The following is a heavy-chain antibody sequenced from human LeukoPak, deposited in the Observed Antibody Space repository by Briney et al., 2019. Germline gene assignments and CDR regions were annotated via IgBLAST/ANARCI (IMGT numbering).Heavy chain of an antibody. D-gene: IGHD2-15*01. V-gene: IGHV4-4*02. CDR2: IYHSGST. CDR1: GGSISSSNW. Sequence: SETLSLTCAVSGGSISSSNWWSWVRQPPGKGLEWIGEIYHSGSTNYNPSLKSRVTISVDKSKNQFSLKLSSVTAADTAVYYCARDAVKPTYCSGGSCYQYYMDVWGKGTTVTVSS. J-gene: IGHJ6*03. CDR3: ARDAVKPTYCSGGSCYQYYMDV.